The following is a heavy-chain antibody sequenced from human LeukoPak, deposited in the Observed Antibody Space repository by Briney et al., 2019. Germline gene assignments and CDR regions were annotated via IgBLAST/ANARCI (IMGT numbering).Heavy chain of an antibody. CDR3: ATETNGRHYDY. Sequence: PGGSLRLSCTASGLTFSTSGVHWVRHAPGKGLEWVASIGPTGSDRYHADSIKGRFTISRDNANNFLYLQMNSLRAEDTAVYYCATETNGRHYDYWGQGTLLTVSS. D-gene: IGHD1-14*01. J-gene: IGHJ4*02. CDR2: IGPTGSDR. V-gene: IGHV3-21*06. CDR1: GLTFSTSG.